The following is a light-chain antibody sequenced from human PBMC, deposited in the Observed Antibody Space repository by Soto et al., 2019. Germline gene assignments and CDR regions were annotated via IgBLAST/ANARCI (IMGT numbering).Light chain of an antibody. CDR2: AAS. V-gene: IGKV1-39*01. J-gene: IGKJ1*01. Sequence: DIQMTQSPSSLSASVGDRVTITCRASQGISTYLNWYHQKPGKAPKLLIYAASSLQSGVPSRFSGSGSETDFTLTISSLQPEDFATYSCQQSYSTAWSFGKGTKVDIE. CDR3: QQSYSTAWS. CDR1: QGISTY.